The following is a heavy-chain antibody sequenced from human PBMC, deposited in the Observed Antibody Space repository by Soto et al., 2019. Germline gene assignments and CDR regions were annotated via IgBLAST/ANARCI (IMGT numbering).Heavy chain of an antibody. V-gene: IGHV4-61*01. CDR2: VYYSGTT. Sequence: SETLSLTCSVSCGSVSDKTYYWSWIRQPPGKRLEWIGYVYYSGTTYYNPSLKSRVTISVDLSKNRFSLRLSSVTTADTALYYCARTTAVPNTLRSRYFFDYWGQGTLVTVSS. CDR1: CGSVSDKTYY. CDR3: ARTTAVPNTLRSRYFFDY. J-gene: IGHJ4*02. D-gene: IGHD4-17*01.